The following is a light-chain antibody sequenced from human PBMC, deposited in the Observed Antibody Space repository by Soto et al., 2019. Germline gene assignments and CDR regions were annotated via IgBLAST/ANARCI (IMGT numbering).Light chain of an antibody. CDR1: SSDVGGYNY. J-gene: IGLJ3*02. CDR3: SSFTSTSTQV. Sequence: QSALTQPASVSGSPGQSITISCTGTSSDVGGYNYVSWYQQHPGKAPKLMIYEVTNRPSGVSNRFSGSKSGNTASLTISELQAEDEADYYCSSFTSTSTQVFGGGTKLNVL. CDR2: EVT. V-gene: IGLV2-14*01.